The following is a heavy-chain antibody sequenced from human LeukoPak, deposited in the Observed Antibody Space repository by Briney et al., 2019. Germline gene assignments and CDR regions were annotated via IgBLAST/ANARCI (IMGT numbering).Heavy chain of an antibody. J-gene: IGHJ4*02. Sequence: SETLSLTCTVSGGSISSSSYYWRWMRQPPGKGLEWIGSIYYSGSTYYNPSLKSRVTISVDTSKNQFSLKLSSVTAADTAVYYCARDPSTRYYFDYWGQGTLVTVSS. V-gene: IGHV4-39*02. D-gene: IGHD2-2*01. CDR3: ARDPSTRYYFDY. CDR2: IYYSGST. CDR1: GGSISSSSYY.